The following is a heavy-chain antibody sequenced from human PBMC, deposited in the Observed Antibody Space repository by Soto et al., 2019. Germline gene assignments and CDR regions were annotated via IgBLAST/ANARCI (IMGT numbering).Heavy chain of an antibody. CDR2: ISYDGKNK. Sequence: QPGGSLRLSCAASGFTFSDYALHWVRQAPGKGLEWVAFISYDGKNKYYEDSVKGRFTISRDDSKNTLYVQMNSLRYEDTAVYYCARESAYTNSWPLEYWGQGILVTVSS. CDR1: GFTFSDYA. V-gene: IGHV3-30*04. D-gene: IGHD6-13*01. J-gene: IGHJ4*02. CDR3: ARESAYTNSWPLEY.